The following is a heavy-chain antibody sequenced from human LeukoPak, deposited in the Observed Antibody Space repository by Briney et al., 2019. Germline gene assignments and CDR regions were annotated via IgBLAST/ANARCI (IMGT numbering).Heavy chain of an antibody. CDR3: ARYGKSTAMAPFDY. CDR2: IYYSGST. J-gene: IGHJ4*02. D-gene: IGHD5-18*01. Sequence: LRLSCAASGFTFSSYAMSWVRQAPGKGLEWIGYIYYSGSTYYNPSLKSRVTISVDTSKNQFSLKLSSVTAADTAVYYCARYGKSTAMAPFDYWGQGTPVTVSS. V-gene: IGHV4-31*02. CDR1: GFTFSSYA.